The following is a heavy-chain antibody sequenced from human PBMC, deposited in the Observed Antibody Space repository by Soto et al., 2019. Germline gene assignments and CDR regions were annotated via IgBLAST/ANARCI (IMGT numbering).Heavy chain of an antibody. CDR1: GGTFSSYA. Sequence: GASVKVSCKASGGTFSSYATSWVRQAPGQGLEWMGGIIPIFGTANYAQKFQGRVTITADESTSTAYMELSSLRSEDTAVYYCARAKQLGFGAFDIWGQGTMVTVSS. CDR2: IIPIFGTA. CDR3: ARAKQLGFGAFDI. J-gene: IGHJ3*02. V-gene: IGHV1-69*13. D-gene: IGHD6-6*01.